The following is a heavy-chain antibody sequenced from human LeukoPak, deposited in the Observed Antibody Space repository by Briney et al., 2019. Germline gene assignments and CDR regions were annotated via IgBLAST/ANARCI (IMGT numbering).Heavy chain of an antibody. CDR2: IYHSGST. CDR1: GGSISSGGYS. CDR3: ARGHPGIAAAAEN. D-gene: IGHD6-13*01. Sequence: ASQTLSLTCAVSGGSISSGGYSWSWIRQPPGKGLEWIGYIYHSGSTYYNPSLKSRVTISVDRSKNQFPLKLSSVTAADTAVYYCARGHPGIAAAAENWGQGTLVTVSS. V-gene: IGHV4-30-2*01. J-gene: IGHJ4*02.